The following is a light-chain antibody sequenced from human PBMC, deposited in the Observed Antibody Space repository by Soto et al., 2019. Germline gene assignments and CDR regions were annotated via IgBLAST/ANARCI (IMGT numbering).Light chain of an antibody. J-gene: IGKJ5*01. CDR1: QSVSSN. CDR2: GAS. Sequence: EIVMTQSPATLSVSPGERATLSCRASQSVSSNLAWYQQKPGQAPSLLIYGASTRATGTPARFSGSGSGTEFTLTISSLQSEDFAVYYCQQYDQWPITFGQGTRLEIK. CDR3: QQYDQWPIT. V-gene: IGKV3-15*01.